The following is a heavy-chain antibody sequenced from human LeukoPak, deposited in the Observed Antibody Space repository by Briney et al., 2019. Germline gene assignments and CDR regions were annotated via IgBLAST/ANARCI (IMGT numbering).Heavy chain of an antibody. CDR1: EFTFSDHY. CDR2: TRNKANSYTT. CDR3: ARGCEGCGQRAFDI. V-gene: IGHV3-72*01. D-gene: IGHD1-26*01. Sequence: PEGSLRLSCATSEFTFSDHYMDWVRQAPGKGLEWLGRTRNKANSYTTEYAASVKGRFTISRDDSKKSVYLQMTSLKIEDTAIYYCARGCEGCGQRAFDIWGQGTMVAVSS. J-gene: IGHJ3*02.